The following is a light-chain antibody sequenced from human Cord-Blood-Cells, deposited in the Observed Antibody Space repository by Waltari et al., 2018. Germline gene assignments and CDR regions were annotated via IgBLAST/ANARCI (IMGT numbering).Light chain of an antibody. V-gene: IGKV4-1*01. CDR3: QQYYSTPLT. J-gene: IGKJ4*01. CDR2: WAS. Sequence: DIVMTQSPDSLAVSLGERATINCKSSQSVLYSSNNKNYLAWYQQKPGQPPKLLIYWASNRESGVPDRFSGSGSGTDFCLNISSLQAEDVAVYYCQQYYSTPLTFGGGTKVEIK. CDR1: QSVLYSSNNKNY.